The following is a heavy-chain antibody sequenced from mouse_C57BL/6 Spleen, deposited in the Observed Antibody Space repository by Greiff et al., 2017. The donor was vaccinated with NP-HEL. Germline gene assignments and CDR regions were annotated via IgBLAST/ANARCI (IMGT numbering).Heavy chain of an antibody. CDR2: IDPSDSYT. CDR3: ERWAYGSPWYFDV. J-gene: IGHJ1*03. D-gene: IGHD1-1*01. V-gene: IGHV1-50*01. CDR1: GYTFTSYW. Sequence: QVQLQQPGAELVKPGASVKLSCKASGYTFTSYWMQWVKQRPGQGLEWIGEIDPSDSYTNYNQKFKGKATLTVDTSSSTAYMQLSSLTSEDSAVYYCERWAYGSPWYFDVWGTGTTVTVSS.